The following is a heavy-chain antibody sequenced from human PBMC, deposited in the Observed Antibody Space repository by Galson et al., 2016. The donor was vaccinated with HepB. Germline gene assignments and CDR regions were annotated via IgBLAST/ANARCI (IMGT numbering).Heavy chain of an antibody. V-gene: IGHV3-21*01. J-gene: IGHJ4*02. CDR2: ISGGSSYI. CDR1: GFTFSSYV. Sequence: SLRLSCAASGFTFSSYVMSWVRQAPGKGLEWVSGISGGSSYIYYADSVKGRFTISRDNAKNSLYLQMNSLRAEDTAVYYCATRSSGWYYFDYWGQGTLVTVSS. D-gene: IGHD6-19*01. CDR3: ATRSSGWYYFDY.